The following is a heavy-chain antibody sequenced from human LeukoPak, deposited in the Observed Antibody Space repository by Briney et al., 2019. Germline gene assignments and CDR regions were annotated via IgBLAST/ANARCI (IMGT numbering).Heavy chain of an antibody. Sequence: SETLSLTCAVYGGSFSGYYWSWLRQPPGKGLEWIGEINHSGSTNYNPSLKSRVTISVDTSKNQFSLKLSSVTAADTAVYYCAFTVTTLYYYYYMDVWGKGTTVTISS. V-gene: IGHV4-34*01. CDR1: GGSFSGYY. D-gene: IGHD4-17*01. CDR3: AFTVTTLYYYYYMDV. CDR2: INHSGST. J-gene: IGHJ6*03.